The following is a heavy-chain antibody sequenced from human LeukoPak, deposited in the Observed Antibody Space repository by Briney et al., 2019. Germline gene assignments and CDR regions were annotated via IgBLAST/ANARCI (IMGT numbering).Heavy chain of an antibody. D-gene: IGHD5-18*01. Sequence: GGSLRLSCAASGFTFSSYSMNWVRQAPGKGLEWVSSISSSSSYIYYTDSVKGRFTISRDNSKNTLYLQMNSLRAEDTAVYYCARGLDNYGYKFDHWGQGTLVTVSS. CDR1: GFTFSSYS. V-gene: IGHV3-21*01. CDR2: ISSSSSYI. CDR3: ARGLDNYGYKFDH. J-gene: IGHJ4*02.